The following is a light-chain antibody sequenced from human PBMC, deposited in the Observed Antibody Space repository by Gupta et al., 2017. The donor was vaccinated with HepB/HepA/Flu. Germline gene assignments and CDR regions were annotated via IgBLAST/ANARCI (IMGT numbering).Light chain of an antibody. CDR1: NIGSKN. V-gene: IGLV3-9*01. CDR3: QVWDSSTEDVV. Sequence: SYELTQPLSVSVALGQTARITCGGNNIGSKNVHWYQQEPGQAPVLVIYRDSNRPSGIPERFSGSNSGNTATLTISRAQAGDEADYYCQVWDSSTEDVVFGGGTKLNVL. CDR2: RDS. J-gene: IGLJ2*01.